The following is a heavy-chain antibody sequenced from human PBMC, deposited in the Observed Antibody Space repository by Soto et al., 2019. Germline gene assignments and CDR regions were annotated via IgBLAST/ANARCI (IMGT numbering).Heavy chain of an antibody. CDR3: AKDTDSSGYYSVVLGYFDY. CDR1: GFTFSSYA. V-gene: IGHV3-23*01. Sequence: GGSLRLSCAASGFTFSSYAMSWVHQAPGKGLEWVSAISGSGGSTYYADSVKGRFTISRDNSKNTLYLQMNSLRAEDTAVYYCAKDTDSSGYYSVVLGYFDYWGQGTLVTVSS. D-gene: IGHD3-22*01. CDR2: ISGSGGST. J-gene: IGHJ4*02.